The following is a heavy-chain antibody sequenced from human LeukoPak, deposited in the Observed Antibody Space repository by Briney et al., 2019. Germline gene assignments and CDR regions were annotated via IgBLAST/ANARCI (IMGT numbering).Heavy chain of an antibody. CDR1: AYTFTSYD. J-gene: IGHJ4*02. CDR3: SRGRYYNDSSFYLPYPFDY. V-gene: IGHV1-8*01. CDR2: MNPNSGHT. Sequence: ASVKVSCKTSAYTFTSYDINWVRQAPGQGLEWMGWMNPNSGHTGYAQKFQDRVTMTRNTSVSTAFMELNSLRSEDTAIYYCSRGRYYNDSSFYLPYPFDYWGQGTLVTVSS. D-gene: IGHD3-22*01.